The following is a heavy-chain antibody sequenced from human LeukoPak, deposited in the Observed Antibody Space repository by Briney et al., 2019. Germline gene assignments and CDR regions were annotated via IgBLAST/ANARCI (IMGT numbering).Heavy chain of an antibody. CDR3: ARTIVVVPAAMNWFDP. D-gene: IGHD2-2*01. V-gene: IGHV4-61*02. J-gene: IGHJ5*02. CDR2: IYTSGST. Sequence: SQTLSLTCTVSGGPISSGSYYWSWIRQPAGKGLEWIGRIYTSGSTNYNPSLKSRVTISVDTSKNQFSLKLSSVTAADTAVYYCARTIVVVPAAMNWFDPWGQGTLVTVSS. CDR1: GGPISSGSYY.